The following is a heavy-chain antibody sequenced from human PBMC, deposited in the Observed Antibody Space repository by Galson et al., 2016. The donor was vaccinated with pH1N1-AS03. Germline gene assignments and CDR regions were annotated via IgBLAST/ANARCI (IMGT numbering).Heavy chain of an antibody. CDR1: GGPISSGDYY. D-gene: IGHD3-22*01. CDR3: ARGTGYHDCSGPGDAFDI. Sequence: TLSLTCTVSGGPISSGDYYWNWIRQLPGKGLEWIGHISYSGSTCYNASLKSRVTISLDTSKNHFSLNLNSVTAADTAVFYCARGTGYHDCSGPGDAFDIWGQGTMVTVSS. J-gene: IGHJ3*02. V-gene: IGHV4-31*03. CDR2: ISYSGST.